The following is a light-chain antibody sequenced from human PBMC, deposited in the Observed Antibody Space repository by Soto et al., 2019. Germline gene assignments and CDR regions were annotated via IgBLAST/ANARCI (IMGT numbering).Light chain of an antibody. J-gene: IGLJ1*01. CDR1: SSDVGGYKF. CDR2: DVS. CDR3: CSYVGSYV. V-gene: IGLV2-11*01. Sequence: QSALAQPRSVSGSPGQSFTISCTGTSSDVGGYKFVSWYQQHSGKAPKLMIYDVSQRPSGVPDRFSGSTSGNTASLTISGLQAEDEAEYYCCSYVGSYVFGTGTKVTVL.